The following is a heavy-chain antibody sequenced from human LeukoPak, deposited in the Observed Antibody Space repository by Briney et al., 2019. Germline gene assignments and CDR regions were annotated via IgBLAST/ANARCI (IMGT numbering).Heavy chain of an antibody. D-gene: IGHD6-19*01. CDR2: FYRGGST. CDR3: AKIAVAAPLDY. CDR1: GFTVSSNY. Sequence: GGSLRLSCAASGFTVSSNYMSWVRQAPGKGLEWVSVFYRGGSTYYADSVKGRFTISRDNSKNTLYLQMNSLRVEDTAMYYCAKIAVAAPLDYWGQGTLVTVSS. V-gene: IGHV3-53*01. J-gene: IGHJ4*02.